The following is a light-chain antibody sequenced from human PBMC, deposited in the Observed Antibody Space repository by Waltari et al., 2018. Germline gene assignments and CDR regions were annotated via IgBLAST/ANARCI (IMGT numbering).Light chain of an antibody. J-gene: IGLJ3*02. Sequence: YVLTQPPSVSVDPGKTARLTCGGDHFGSKSVNWYQQKPGQAPVLGMFYDSDRPSEIPERFSGSNSGNTATLTISWVEAGDEADYHCQVWDDVTDSGVFGGGTKLTVL. CDR3: QVWDDVTDSGV. V-gene: IGLV3-21*04. CDR1: HFGSKS. CDR2: YDS.